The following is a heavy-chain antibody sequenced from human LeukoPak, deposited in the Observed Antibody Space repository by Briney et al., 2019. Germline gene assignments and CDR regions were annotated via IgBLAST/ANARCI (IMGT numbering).Heavy chain of an antibody. V-gene: IGHV3-33*01. Sequence: GGSLRLSCAASGFTFSSYGMHWVRQAPGKGLEWVAVIWYDGSNKYYADSVKGRFTISRDNSKNTLYLQMNSLRAEDTAVYYCARGAVPAASTFYYYYGMDVWGQGTTVTVSS. D-gene: IGHD2-2*01. CDR1: GFTFSSYG. CDR2: IWYDGSNK. CDR3: ARGAVPAASTFYYYYGMDV. J-gene: IGHJ6*02.